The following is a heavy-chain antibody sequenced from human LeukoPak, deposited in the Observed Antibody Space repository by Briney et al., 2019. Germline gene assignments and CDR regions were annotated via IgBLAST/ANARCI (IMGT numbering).Heavy chain of an antibody. V-gene: IGHV3-9*01. CDR2: ISWSGSTT. D-gene: IGHD3-16*01. CDR1: GFRFDDYG. J-gene: IGHJ6*02. Sequence: SLRLSCVVSGFRFDDYGLHWVRQAPGKGLEWVSGISWSGSTTGYADSVKGRFTISRDSAKNSLYLQMDSLRVEDTALYYCAKHESTGGFAPGYFYGMGVWGQGTTVTVSS. CDR3: AKHESTGGFAPGYFYGMGV.